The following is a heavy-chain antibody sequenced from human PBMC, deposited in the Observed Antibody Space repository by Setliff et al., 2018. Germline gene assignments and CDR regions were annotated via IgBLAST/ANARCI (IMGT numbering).Heavy chain of an antibody. CDR3: ARDGGEY. V-gene: IGHV4-39*07. J-gene: IGHJ4*02. Sequence: PSETLSLTCTVSGGSISSGSYYWSWIRQHPGKGLEWIGEINHSGSTNYNPSLKSRVTISVDTSKNQFSLRLNSATAADTAVYYCARDGGEYWGQGTLVTVSS. CDR2: INHSGST. CDR1: GGSISSGSYY. D-gene: IGHD3-16*01.